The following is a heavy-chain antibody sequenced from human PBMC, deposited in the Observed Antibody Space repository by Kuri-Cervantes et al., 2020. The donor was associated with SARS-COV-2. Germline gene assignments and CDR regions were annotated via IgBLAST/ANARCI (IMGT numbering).Heavy chain of an antibody. CDR2: ISYDGSNK. D-gene: IGHD3-3*01. V-gene: IGHV3-30-3*01. Sequence: GESLKISCAASGFTFSSYAMHWVRQAPGKGLEWVAVISYDGSNKYYADSVKGRFTISRDNSKNTLYLQMNSLRAEDTAVYYCAKDLLEYYDFWSGYYTGEYGMDVWGQGTTVTVSS. CDR1: GFTFSSYA. J-gene: IGHJ6*02. CDR3: AKDLLEYYDFWSGYYTGEYGMDV.